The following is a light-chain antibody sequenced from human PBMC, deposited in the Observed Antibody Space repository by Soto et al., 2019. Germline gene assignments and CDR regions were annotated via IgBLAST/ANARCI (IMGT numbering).Light chain of an antibody. CDR1: SSNIGNNY. CDR2: DNN. CDR3: GTWDSSLSGVV. Sequence: QSVLTQAPSVSAAPGQKVTISCSGSSSNIGNNYVSWYQHLPGTAPKLLIYDNNNPPSGIPDRFSGSKSGTSATLGITGLQTGDEADYYCGTWDSSLSGVVFGGGTKVTVL. V-gene: IGLV1-51*01. J-gene: IGLJ2*01.